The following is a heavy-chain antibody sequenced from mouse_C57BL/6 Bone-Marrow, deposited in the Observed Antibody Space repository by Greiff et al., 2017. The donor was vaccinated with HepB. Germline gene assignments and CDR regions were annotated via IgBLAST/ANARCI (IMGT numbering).Heavy chain of an antibody. V-gene: IGHV5-12*01. J-gene: IGHJ3*01. CDR3: ARHYYGSSPWFAY. Sequence: EVNLVESGGGLVQPGGSLKLSCAASGFTFSDYYMYWVRQTPEKRLEWVAYISNGGGSTYYPDTVKGRFTISRDNAKNTLYLQMSRLKSEDTAMYYCARHYYGSSPWFAYWGQGTLVTVSA. CDR1: GFTFSDYY. CDR2: ISNGGGST. D-gene: IGHD1-1*01.